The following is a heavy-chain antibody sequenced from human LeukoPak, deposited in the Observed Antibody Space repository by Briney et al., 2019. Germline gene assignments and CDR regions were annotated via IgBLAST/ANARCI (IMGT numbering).Heavy chain of an antibody. D-gene: IGHD4-23*01. Sequence: PGGSLRLSCAASGFTFSSYWMSWARQAPGKVLEWVSAISGSGGSTYYADSVKGRFTISRDNSKNTLYLQMNSLRAEDTAVYYCSRGAHKRDDYGGFFDYWGQGTLVTVSS. CDR2: ISGSGGST. CDR3: SRGAHKRDDYGGFFDY. J-gene: IGHJ4*02. V-gene: IGHV3-23*01. CDR1: GFTFSSYW.